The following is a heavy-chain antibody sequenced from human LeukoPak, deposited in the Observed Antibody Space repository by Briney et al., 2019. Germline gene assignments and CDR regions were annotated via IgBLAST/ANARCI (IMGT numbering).Heavy chain of an antibody. CDR1: GGTFSSYA. D-gene: IGHD3-10*02. CDR3: ARDVAHCSGSYYAFDY. V-gene: IGHV1-69*05. J-gene: IGHJ4*02. CDR2: IIPIFGTA. Sequence: SVNVSCKASGGTFSSYAISWVRRAPGQGLEWMGGIIPIFGTASYAQKFQGRVTITTDESTSTAYMELSSLRSEDTAVYYCARDVAHCSGSYYAFDYWGQGTLVTVSS.